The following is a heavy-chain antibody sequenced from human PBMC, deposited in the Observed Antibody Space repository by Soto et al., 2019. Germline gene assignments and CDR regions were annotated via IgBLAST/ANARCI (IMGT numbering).Heavy chain of an antibody. CDR2: IYHSGIT. D-gene: IGHD2-21*01. CDR1: GTSISRSYW. J-gene: IGHJ4*02. CDR3: ATVPPRIVVVLAEFPT. Sequence: QVQLKQSGPGLVRPSGTLSLTCRVSGTSISRSYWWAWGSHSPGKGREWIGEIYHSGITKYNPSLKSRVSMSIDKSNNQVSLKLTSVTAADTAVYYCATVPPRIVVVLAEFPTWGQGTLVTVSS. V-gene: IGHV4-4*02.